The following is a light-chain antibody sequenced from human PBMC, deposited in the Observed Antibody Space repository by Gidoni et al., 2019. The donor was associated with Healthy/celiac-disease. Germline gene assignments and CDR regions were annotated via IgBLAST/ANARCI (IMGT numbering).Light chain of an antibody. CDR2: DAS. CDR1: QSVSSY. CDR3: QQRSNWPPGRT. Sequence: EIVLTQSPATLSLSPGERATLSCRASQSVSSYLAWYQQKPGQAPRLLNYDASNRATGIPARFSGSGSGTDFTRTISSLEPEDFAVYYCQQRSNWPPGRTFGQGTKVEIK. V-gene: IGKV3-11*01. J-gene: IGKJ1*01.